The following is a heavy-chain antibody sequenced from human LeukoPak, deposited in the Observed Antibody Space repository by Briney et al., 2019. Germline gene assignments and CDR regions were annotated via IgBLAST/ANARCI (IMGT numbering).Heavy chain of an antibody. CDR1: GASISGYW. CDR2: MYTDGDT. Sequence: SETLSLTCAVSGASISGYWWSWIRQPAGKGLEWIGRMYTDGDTNYNPSLKSRVTISVDTSKNQFSLKLSSVTAADTAVYYCARHSSRTNPFDYWGQGTLVPVSA. D-gene: IGHD1/OR15-1a*01. J-gene: IGHJ4*02. CDR3: ARHSSRTNPFDY. V-gene: IGHV4-4*07.